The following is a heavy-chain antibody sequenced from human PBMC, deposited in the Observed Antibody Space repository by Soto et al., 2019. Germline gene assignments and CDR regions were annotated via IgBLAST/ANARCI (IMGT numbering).Heavy chain of an antibody. CDR2: VSPTCVGRT. J-gene: IGHJ6*02. D-gene: IGHD4-17*01. CDR3: PKVGENDGDPDFDYYYYVLDG. CDR1: GYNFSRYY. V-gene: IGHV1-46*01. Sequence: QVQLVQSGAEVKKPGASVKVSCKASGYNFSRYYFHCVRQGPGQGLEGMGIVSPTCVGRTTYAKNVHGIVTMISDTSTRTVDMEVSSMRSEDTAVYYFPKVGENDGDPDFDYYYYVLDGLGQGTKLTLSS.